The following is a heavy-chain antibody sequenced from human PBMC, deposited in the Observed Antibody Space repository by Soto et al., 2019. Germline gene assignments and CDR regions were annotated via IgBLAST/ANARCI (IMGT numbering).Heavy chain of an antibody. CDR1: GDSVSSNTAG. Sequence: SQTLSLTCAICGDSVSSNTAGWNLVRQSPSRGLEWLGRTYYRSKWYYDYALSVRSRITINPDTSKNQYSLQLNSVTPEDTAVYYCARGEQYSGRIFDYWGQGTLVTVSS. D-gene: IGHD1-26*01. J-gene: IGHJ4*01. V-gene: IGHV6-1*01. CDR2: TYYRSKWYY. CDR3: ARGEQYSGRIFDY.